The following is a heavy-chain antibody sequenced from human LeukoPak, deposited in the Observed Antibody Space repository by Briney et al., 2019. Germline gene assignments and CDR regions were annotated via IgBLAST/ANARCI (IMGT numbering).Heavy chain of an antibody. CDR3: AREEYCISTSCYKAFDI. D-gene: IGHD2-2*02. V-gene: IGHV1-18*01. Sequence: ASVKVSCKASGYSFTSYGFSWVRQAPGQGLEWMGWISAYNGKTYYEQKLQGRLTMTTDTSTSTAYMELRSLRSDDTAVYYCAREEYCISTSCYKAFDIWGQGTVVTVSS. CDR2: ISAYNGKT. CDR1: GYSFTSYG. J-gene: IGHJ3*02.